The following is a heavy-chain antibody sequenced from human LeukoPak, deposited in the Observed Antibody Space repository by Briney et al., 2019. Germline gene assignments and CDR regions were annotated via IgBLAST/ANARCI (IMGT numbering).Heavy chain of an antibody. CDR3: AKVAHYDFWSGPDYYMDV. CDR1: GFTFSSYA. Sequence: GGSLRLSCAASGFTFSSYAMSWVRQAPGKGLEWVSAISGSGGSTYYADSVKRWFTISRDNSKNTLYLQMNSLRAEDTAVYYCAKVAHYDFWSGPDYYMDVWGKGTTVTVSS. V-gene: IGHV3-23*01. CDR2: ISGSGGST. D-gene: IGHD3-3*01. J-gene: IGHJ6*03.